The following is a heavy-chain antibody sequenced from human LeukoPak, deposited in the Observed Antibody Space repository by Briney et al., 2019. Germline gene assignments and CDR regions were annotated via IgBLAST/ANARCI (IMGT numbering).Heavy chain of an antibody. CDR2: INPNSGGT. V-gene: IGHV1-2*02. CDR3: AREDWGQYDYVWGSYGFS. D-gene: IGHD3-16*01. Sequence: GASVKVSCKASGYTFTGYYMHWVRQAPGQGLEWMGWINPNSGGTNYAQKFQGRVTMTRDTSISTAYMELSRLRSDDTALYYCAREDWGQYDYVWGSYGFSWGQGTLVTVSS. J-gene: IGHJ4*02. CDR1: GYTFTGYY.